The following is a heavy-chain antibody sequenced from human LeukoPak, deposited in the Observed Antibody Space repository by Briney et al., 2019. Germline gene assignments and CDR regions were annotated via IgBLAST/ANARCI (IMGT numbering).Heavy chain of an antibody. D-gene: IGHD2-15*01. Sequence: ASVKVSCKVSGYTLTELSMHWVRQAPGKGLEWMGGFDPEDGETTYAQKFQGRVTMTEDTSTDTAYMELSSLRSDDTAVCYCAREGRYCIGISCYSRPKLFDYWGQGTLVTVSS. J-gene: IGHJ4*02. CDR3: AREGRYCIGISCYSRPKLFDY. CDR2: FDPEDGET. CDR1: GYTLTELS. V-gene: IGHV1-24*01.